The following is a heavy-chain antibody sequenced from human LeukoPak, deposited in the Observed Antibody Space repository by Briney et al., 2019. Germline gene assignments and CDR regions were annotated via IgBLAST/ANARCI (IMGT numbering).Heavy chain of an antibody. CDR2: INHGGST. Sequence: SETLSLTCAVYGGSFSGYYWSWIRQPPGKGLVWIGEINHGGSTNYNPALKSRVTISVDTSKNQFPLKLSSVTAADTAVYYCARGRTSTGYPKYYYYGMDVWGQGTTVTVSS. CDR1: GGSFSGYY. CDR3: ARGRTSTGYPKYYYYGMDV. V-gene: IGHV4-34*01. D-gene: IGHD3-9*01. J-gene: IGHJ6*02.